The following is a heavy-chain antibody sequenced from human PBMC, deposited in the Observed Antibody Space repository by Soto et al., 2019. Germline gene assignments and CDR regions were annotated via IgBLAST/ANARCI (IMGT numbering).Heavy chain of an antibody. V-gene: IGHV3-74*01. D-gene: IGHD3-10*01. CDR1: GFSFSSYW. CDR2: IRDDGSSP. CDR3: TRHGSGDYFLFDP. Sequence: GGSLRLSCAASGFSFSSYWMHWVRQAPGKGLVWVSRIRDDGSSPSYADSVKGRFIISRDNAKNTLFMQMNSLRAEDTAVYYCTRHGSGDYFLFDPWGQGTLVTVSS. J-gene: IGHJ5*02.